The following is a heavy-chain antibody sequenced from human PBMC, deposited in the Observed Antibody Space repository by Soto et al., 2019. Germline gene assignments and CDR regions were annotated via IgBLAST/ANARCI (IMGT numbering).Heavy chain of an antibody. CDR2: ISGSGGST. CDR1: GFTFSSYA. D-gene: IGHD3-16*02. V-gene: IGHV3-23*01. CDR3: ANRPGWGSYRPHSPYFDY. J-gene: IGHJ4*02. Sequence: PGGSLRLSCASSGFTFSSYAMSWVRQAPGKGLEWVSAISGSGGSTYYADSVKGRFTISRDNSKNTLYLQMNSLRAEDTAVYYCANRPGWGSYRPHSPYFDYWGQGTLVTVSS.